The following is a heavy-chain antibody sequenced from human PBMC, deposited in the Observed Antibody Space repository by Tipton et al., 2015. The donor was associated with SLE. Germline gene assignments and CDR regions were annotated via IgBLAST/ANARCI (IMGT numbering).Heavy chain of an antibody. V-gene: IGHV4-59*11. CDR2: VSYSGTT. CDR1: GGSITSHY. D-gene: IGHD2-15*01. CDR3: AGGWQDYCSGGTCYALDY. Sequence: TLSLTCTVSGGSITSHYWNWIRQPPGKGLEWIGYVSYSGTTSYKPSLESRVTISVDRAKNQFSLKLRSVTAADTAGYYCAGGWQDYCSGGTCYALDYWGQGRLVTVSS. J-gene: IGHJ4*02.